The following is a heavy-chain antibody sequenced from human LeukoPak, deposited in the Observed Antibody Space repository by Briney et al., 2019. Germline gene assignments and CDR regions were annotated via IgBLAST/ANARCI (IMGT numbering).Heavy chain of an antibody. Sequence: GGSLRLSCKASGFSFSNYYMNWVRQAPGKGLEWLSHINGRGGIIDYADSVKGRFTISRDNARNSLDLHMSSLGAEDTAVYYCAREGDGSRYYFDYWGQGILVTVSS. J-gene: IGHJ4*02. CDR3: AREGDGSRYYFDY. CDR1: GFSFSNYY. CDR2: INGRGGII. V-gene: IGHV3-48*04. D-gene: IGHD2-21*01.